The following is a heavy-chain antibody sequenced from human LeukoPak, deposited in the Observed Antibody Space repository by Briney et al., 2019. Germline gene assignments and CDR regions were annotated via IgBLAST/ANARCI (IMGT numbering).Heavy chain of an antibody. J-gene: IGHJ4*02. CDR2: ISWNSGSI. CDR1: GFTFDDYA. V-gene: IGHV3-9*01. Sequence: GGSLRLSCAASGFTFDDYAMHWVRQAPGKGLEWVSGISWNSGSIGYADSVKGRFTISRDNSKNTVDLQMDSLRAEDTAVYYCAKAGSGWYAPYWGQGTLVTVS. D-gene: IGHD6-19*01. CDR3: AKAGSGWYAPY.